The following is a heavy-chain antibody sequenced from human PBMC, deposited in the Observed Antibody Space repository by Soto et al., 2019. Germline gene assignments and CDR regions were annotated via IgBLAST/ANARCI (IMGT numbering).Heavy chain of an antibody. CDR2: MSYDGSDT. CDR3: TSVRVADSALDH. Sequence: PGASLRLSCVGSGFIFSNNGMHWVRQTPGKGLEWVAFMSYDGSDTFYADSVKGRFTISRDNSKNTLFLHMSNLSAEDTDMYYCTSVRVADSALDHWGQGARVTVSS. J-gene: IGHJ4*02. CDR1: GFIFSNNG. V-gene: IGHV3-30*03. D-gene: IGHD6-6*01.